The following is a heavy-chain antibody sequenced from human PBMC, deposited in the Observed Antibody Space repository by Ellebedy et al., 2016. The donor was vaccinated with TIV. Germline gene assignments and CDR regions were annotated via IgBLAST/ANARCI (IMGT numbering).Heavy chain of an antibody. Sequence: PGGSLRLSCAASGFTVSSNYMNWVRQAPGKGLEWVSVIYSGGSTYYADSVKGRFTISRDNSKNTLYLQMNSLRAEDTAVYYCARDWLGDFWSGYCEGIRYGMDVWGQGTTVTVSS. CDR2: IYSGGST. CDR1: GFTVSSNY. V-gene: IGHV3-53*01. CDR3: ARDWLGDFWSGYCEGIRYGMDV. J-gene: IGHJ6*02. D-gene: IGHD3-3*01.